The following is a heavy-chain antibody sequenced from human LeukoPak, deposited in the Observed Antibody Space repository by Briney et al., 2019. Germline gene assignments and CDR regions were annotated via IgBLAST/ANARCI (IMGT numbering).Heavy chain of an antibody. CDR2: ISGSGGST. J-gene: IGHJ4*02. CDR3: AKFVGVVVVNLDY. D-gene: IGHD3-22*01. V-gene: IGHV3-23*01. Sequence: GGSLRLSCAASGFTFSSYAMSWVRQAPGKGLEWVSAISGSGGSTYYADSVKGRFTISRDNSKNTLYLQMNSRRAEDTAVYYCAKFVGVVVVNLDYWGQGTLVTVSS. CDR1: GFTFSSYA.